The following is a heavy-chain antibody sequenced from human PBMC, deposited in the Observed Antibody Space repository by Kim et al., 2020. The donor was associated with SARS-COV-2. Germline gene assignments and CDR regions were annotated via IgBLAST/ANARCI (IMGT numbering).Heavy chain of an antibody. CDR2: IYNRGSP. CDR3: ARKTVNGREFDS. D-gene: IGHD2-8*01. V-gene: IGHV4-4*07. J-gene: IGHJ4*02. Sequence: SETLSLTCSVSGGSISSYYWNWIRQPAGKGLEWIGRIYNRGSPIYNPSLKSRVTMSVDTSKNQFSLNLSSVTAADTAVYFCARKTVNGREFDSWGQGTLVSVS. CDR1: GGSISSYY.